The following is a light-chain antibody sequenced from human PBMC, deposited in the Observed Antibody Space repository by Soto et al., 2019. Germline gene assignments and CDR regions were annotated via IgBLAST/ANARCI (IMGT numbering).Light chain of an antibody. CDR1: SSNI. CDR3: GMWDSSLSVVV. CDR2: DNN. J-gene: IGLJ2*01. V-gene: IGLV1-51*01. Sequence: QSVLTQPPSVSAAPGQKVTISCSGSSSNIVSWYQQLPGTAPKLLIYDNNKRPSGIPDRFSGSKSGTSATLGITGLQTGDEADYYCGMWDSSLSVVVFGGGPTITVL.